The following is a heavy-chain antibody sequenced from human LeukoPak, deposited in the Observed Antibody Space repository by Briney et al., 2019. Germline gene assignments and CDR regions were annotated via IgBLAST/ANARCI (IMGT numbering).Heavy chain of an antibody. Sequence: SETLSLTCTVSGGSVTGYYWSWIRQPPGKGLEWIGYIYYSGSTNYNPSLKSRVTISVDTSNNQFSLKMTSVTTADTAVYYCASLKIGSGDRIEIDYWGQGTLVTVSS. D-gene: IGHD2-21*02. J-gene: IGHJ4*02. CDR1: GGSVTGYY. CDR3: ASLKIGSGDRIEIDY. CDR2: IYYSGST. V-gene: IGHV4-59*08.